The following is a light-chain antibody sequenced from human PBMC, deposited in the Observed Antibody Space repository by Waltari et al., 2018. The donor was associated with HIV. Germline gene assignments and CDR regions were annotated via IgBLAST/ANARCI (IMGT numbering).Light chain of an antibody. CDR1: KSTIGNNF. Sequence: QPKMTQAPSASKTPGQRITMSCSGSKSTIGNNFIYWYQQIPVAAPRLVMARNDRRPAGVPDRFSGTKSGTSAFLAITDLRLDDEATYVCASWDDNLRHWVFGGGTKLTVL. CDR2: RND. CDR3: ASWDDNLRHWV. J-gene: IGLJ3*02. V-gene: IGLV1-47*01.